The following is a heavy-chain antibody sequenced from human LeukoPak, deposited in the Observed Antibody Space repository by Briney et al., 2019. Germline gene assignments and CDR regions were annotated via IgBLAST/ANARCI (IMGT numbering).Heavy chain of an antibody. V-gene: IGHV3-53*01. CDR2: ISFSGRST. J-gene: IGHJ4*02. CDR1: GFTVSSNY. CDR3: AKDREKAVGATISDH. Sequence: GGSLRLSCAASGFTVSSNYMSWVRQAPGKGLEWVLGISFSGRSTNYADSVKGRFIISRDNSNNTLYLQMNSLRAEDTAVYYCAKDREKAVGATISDHWGQGTLVTVSS. D-gene: IGHD1-26*01.